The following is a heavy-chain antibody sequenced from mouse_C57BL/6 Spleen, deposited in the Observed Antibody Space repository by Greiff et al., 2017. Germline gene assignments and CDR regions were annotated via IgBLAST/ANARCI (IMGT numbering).Heavy chain of an antibody. J-gene: IGHJ4*01. V-gene: IGHV3-6*01. CDR2: ISYDGSN. CDR1: GYSITSGYY. Sequence: EVQLQESGPGLVKPSQSLSLTCSVTGYSITSGYYWNWIRQFPGNKLEWMGYISYDGSNNYNPSLKNRISITRDTSKNQFFLKLNSVTTEDTATYYCARADGYLYAMDYWGQGTSVTVSS. D-gene: IGHD2-3*01. CDR3: ARADGYLYAMDY.